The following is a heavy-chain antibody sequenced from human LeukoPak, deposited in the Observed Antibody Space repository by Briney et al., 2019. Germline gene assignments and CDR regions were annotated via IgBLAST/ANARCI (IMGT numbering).Heavy chain of an antibody. CDR1: GYSISSGYY. CDR3: ARVRGYCSSTICYRYYFDY. D-gene: IGHD2-2*01. J-gene: IGHJ4*02. CDR2: IYHSGST. Sequence: PSETLSLTCAVSGYSISSGYYWGWIRQPPGKGLEWIGTIYHSGSTYYNPSLKSRVTISVDTSKNQFSLKLTSVTAADTAVYYCARVRGYCSSTICYRYYFDYWGQGTLVTVSS. V-gene: IGHV4-38-2*01.